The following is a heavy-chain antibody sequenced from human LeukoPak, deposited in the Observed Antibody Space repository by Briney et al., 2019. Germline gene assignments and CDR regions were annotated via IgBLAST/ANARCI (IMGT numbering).Heavy chain of an antibody. CDR2: IYHSGST. V-gene: IGHV4-4*02. CDR3: ARQNYDEVNYYYYGLDV. J-gene: IGHJ6*02. D-gene: IGHD3-3*01. Sequence: SETLSLTCAVSGGSISSSNWWSLVRQPPGKGLEWIGEIYHSGSTNYNPSLKSRVTISVDKSKNQFSLKLSSVTAADTAVYYCARQNYDEVNYYYYGLDVWGQGTTVTVSS. CDR1: GGSISSSNW.